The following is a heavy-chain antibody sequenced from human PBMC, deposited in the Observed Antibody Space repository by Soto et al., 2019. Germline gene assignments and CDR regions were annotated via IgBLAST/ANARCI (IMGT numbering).Heavy chain of an antibody. V-gene: IGHV3-33*01. CDR3: ARGTSYYYGSGLGEYYFDY. Sequence: GGSLRLSCAASGLTFSSDGMHWVRQAPGKGLEWVAVIWYDGSNKYYADSVKGRFTISRDNSKNTLYLQMNRLRAEDTAVYYCARGTSYYYGSGLGEYYFDYWGQGTLVTVSS. J-gene: IGHJ4*02. D-gene: IGHD3-10*01. CDR1: GLTFSSDG. CDR2: IWYDGSNK.